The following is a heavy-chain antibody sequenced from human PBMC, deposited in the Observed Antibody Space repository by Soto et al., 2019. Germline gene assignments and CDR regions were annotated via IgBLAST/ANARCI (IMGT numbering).Heavy chain of an antibody. J-gene: IGHJ4*02. Sequence: QVHLQESGPGLVKPSGTLSLTCAVSGGSISSSNWWTWVRQSPGKGLEWIGEIYHSGSTNFNPSLKSRVTISVDKSNNQFSLKLSSATAADTAVYYCARALRDCTGSNCYPSYFDFWGQGTLVTVSS. V-gene: IGHV4-4*02. D-gene: IGHD2-15*01. CDR1: GGSISSSNW. CDR2: IYHSGST. CDR3: ARALRDCTGSNCYPSYFDF.